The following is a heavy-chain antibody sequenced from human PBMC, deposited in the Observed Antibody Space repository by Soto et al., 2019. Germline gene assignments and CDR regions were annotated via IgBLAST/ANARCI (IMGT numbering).Heavy chain of an antibody. Sequence: QITLKESGPTLVKPTQTLTLTCTFSGFSLSTSGVGVGWIRQPPGKALEWLALIYWDDDKRYSSSLKSRLTITKDTSKNQVVLTMTNMDPVDTATYYCAHIGNDYIWGSYRSEYMDVWGKGTTVTVSS. CDR3: AHIGNDYIWGSYRSEYMDV. J-gene: IGHJ6*03. CDR2: IYWDDDK. CDR1: GFSLSTSGVG. V-gene: IGHV2-5*02. D-gene: IGHD3-16*02.